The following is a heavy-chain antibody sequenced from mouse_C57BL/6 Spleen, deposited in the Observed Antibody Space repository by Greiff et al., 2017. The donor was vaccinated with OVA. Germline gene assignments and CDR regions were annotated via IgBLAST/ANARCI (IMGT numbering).Heavy chain of an antibody. CDR1: GYTFTDYE. CDR2: IDPETGGT. J-gene: IGHJ2*01. V-gene: IGHV1-15*01. CDR3: TREGLGRFDY. D-gene: IGHD4-1*01. Sequence: QVQLKESGAELVRPGASVTLSCKASGYTFTDYEMHWVKQTPVHGLEWIGAIDPETGGTAYNQKFKGKAILTADKSSSTAYMELRSLTSEDSAVYYCTREGLGRFDYGGQGTTLTVSS.